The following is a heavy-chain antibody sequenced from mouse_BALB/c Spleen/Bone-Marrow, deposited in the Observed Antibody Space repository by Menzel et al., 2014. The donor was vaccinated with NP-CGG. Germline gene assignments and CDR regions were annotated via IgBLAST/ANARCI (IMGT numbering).Heavy chain of an antibody. CDR3: ANYDYRWYFDD. D-gene: IGHD2-4*01. Sequence: EVKLVESGAELVKPGASVKLSCTASGFNIKDTYMHWVKQRPEQGLAWIGRIDPANGNTKYDPKFQGKTTITADTSSNTAYLQLSSLTSEDTSVYYCANYDYRWYFDDWGAGTTVTVSS. CDR1: GFNIKDTY. J-gene: IGHJ1*01. CDR2: IDPANGNT. V-gene: IGHV14-3*02.